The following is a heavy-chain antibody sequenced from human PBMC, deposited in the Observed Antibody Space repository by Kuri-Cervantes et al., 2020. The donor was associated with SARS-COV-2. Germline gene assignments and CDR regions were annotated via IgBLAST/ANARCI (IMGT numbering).Heavy chain of an antibody. Sequence: GESLKISCAASGFTFSSYWMSWVRQAPGKGLEWVANIKQDGSEKYYVDSVKGRFTISRDNAKNSLYLQMNSLRAEDTAVYYCARAGDDFWSGYYLVYFGYWGQGTLVTVSS. CDR3: ARAGDDFWSGYYLVYFGY. V-gene: IGHV3-7*01. D-gene: IGHD3-3*01. J-gene: IGHJ4*02. CDR2: IKQDGSEK. CDR1: GFTFSSYW.